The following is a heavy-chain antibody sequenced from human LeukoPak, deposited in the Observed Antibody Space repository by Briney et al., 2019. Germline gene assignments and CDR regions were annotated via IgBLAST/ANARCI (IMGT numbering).Heavy chain of an antibody. CDR1: GYSFTNYW. V-gene: IGHV5-51*01. D-gene: IGHD2-8*01. Sequence: RGESLKISCKGSGYSFTNYWIGWVRQMPGKGLEWMGIIHPGDSDTRYSPTSQGQVTISIDKSISTAYLQWSSLKASDTAMYYCARSPFYYFDYWGRGTLVSVPS. CDR2: IHPGDSDT. CDR3: ARSPFYYFDY. J-gene: IGHJ4*02.